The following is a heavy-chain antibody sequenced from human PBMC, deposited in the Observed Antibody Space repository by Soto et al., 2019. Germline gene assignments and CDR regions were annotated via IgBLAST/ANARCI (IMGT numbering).Heavy chain of an antibody. Sequence: SSETLSLTCTVSGGSISSYYWSWIRQPPGKGLEWIGYIYYSGSTNYNPSLKSRVTISVDTSKNQFSLKLSSVTAADTAVYYCARGGYGDYLDYWGQGTLVTVSS. J-gene: IGHJ4*02. CDR1: GGSISSYY. D-gene: IGHD4-17*01. CDR2: IYYSGST. V-gene: IGHV4-59*01. CDR3: ARGGYGDYLDY.